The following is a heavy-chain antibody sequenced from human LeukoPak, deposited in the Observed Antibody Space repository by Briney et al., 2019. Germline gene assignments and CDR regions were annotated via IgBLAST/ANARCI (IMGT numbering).Heavy chain of an antibody. CDR1: GFTFSSYG. Sequence: PGRSLRLSCAAPGFTFSSYGMHWVRQAPGKGLEWVAVIRYDGSNVYYADSVKGRFTISRDSSKNTLYLQMNSLRAEDTAVYYCARDKATVTTYHFDYWGQGTLVTVSS. CDR2: IRYDGSNV. CDR3: ARDKATVTTYHFDY. V-gene: IGHV3-33*01. D-gene: IGHD4-17*01. J-gene: IGHJ4*02.